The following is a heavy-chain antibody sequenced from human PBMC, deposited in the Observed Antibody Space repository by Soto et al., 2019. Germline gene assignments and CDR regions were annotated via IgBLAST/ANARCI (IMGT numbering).Heavy chain of an antibody. CDR1: GFTFSSYG. D-gene: IGHD6-6*01. CDR2: ISYDGSNK. Sequence: PGGSLRLSCAASGFTFSSYGMHWVRQAPGKGLEWVAVISYDGSNKYYADSVKGRFTISRDNSKNTLYLQMNSLRAEDTAVYYCAREVGRLGSSGAFDYWGQGTLVTVSS. V-gene: IGHV3-30*03. J-gene: IGHJ4*02. CDR3: AREVGRLGSSGAFDY.